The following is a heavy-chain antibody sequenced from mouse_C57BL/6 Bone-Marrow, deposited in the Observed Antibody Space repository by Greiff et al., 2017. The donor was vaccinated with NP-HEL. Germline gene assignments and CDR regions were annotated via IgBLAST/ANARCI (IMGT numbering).Heavy chain of an antibody. D-gene: IGHD2-4*01. V-gene: IGHV3-6*01. Sequence: VQLQQSGPGLVKPSQSLSLTCSVTGYSITSGYYWNWIRQFPGNKLEWMGYISYDGSNNYNPSLKNRISITRDTSKNQFFLKLNSVTTEDTATYYCARVLRLDDPYYFDYWGQGTTLTVSS. CDR2: ISYDGSN. CDR3: ARVLRLDDPYYFDY. CDR1: GYSITSGYY. J-gene: IGHJ2*01.